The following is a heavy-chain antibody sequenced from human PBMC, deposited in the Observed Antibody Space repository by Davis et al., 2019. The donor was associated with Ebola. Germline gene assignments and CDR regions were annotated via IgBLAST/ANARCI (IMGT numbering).Heavy chain of an antibody. CDR2: IYRDGRT. J-gene: IGHJ2*01. V-gene: IGHV3-53*01. D-gene: IGHD4-17*01. CDR3: ARHVYGDFWYFDL. Sequence: GESLKISCAASGFIVGDKYMSWVRQAPGTGLEWVSVIYRDGRTYYADSVKGRFTISRDKSKNTVYLQTNSLRAEDTAVYYCARHVYGDFWYFDLWGRGTRVTVSS. CDR1: GFIVGDKY.